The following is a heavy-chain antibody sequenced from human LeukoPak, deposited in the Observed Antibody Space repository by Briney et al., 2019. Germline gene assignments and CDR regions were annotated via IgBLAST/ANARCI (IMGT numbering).Heavy chain of an antibody. CDR3: ARYYYDSSGYFDY. J-gene: IGHJ4*02. Sequence: SETLSPTCAVSGGSISSSNWWSWVRQPPGKGLEWIGEIYHSGSTNYNPSLKSRVTISVDKSKNQFSLKLSSVTAADTAVYYCARYYYDSSGYFDYWGQGTLVTVSS. CDR2: IYHSGST. D-gene: IGHD3-22*01. CDR1: GGSISSSNW. V-gene: IGHV4-4*02.